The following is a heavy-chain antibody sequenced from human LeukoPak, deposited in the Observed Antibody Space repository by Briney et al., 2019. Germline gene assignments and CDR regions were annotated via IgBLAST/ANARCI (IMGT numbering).Heavy chain of an antibody. D-gene: IGHD3-9*01. CDR1: GGSISSGSYY. CDR3: ARGYYDILTGYYKERSAGFDP. V-gene: IGHV4-61*02. J-gene: IGHJ5*02. CDR2: IYTSGST. Sequence: SETLSLTCTVSGGSISSGSYYWRWIRQPAGKGLEWIGRIYTSGSTNYNPSLKSRVTISVDTSKNQFSMKLSSVTAADTAVYYCARGYYDILTGYYKERSAGFDPWGQGTLVTVSS.